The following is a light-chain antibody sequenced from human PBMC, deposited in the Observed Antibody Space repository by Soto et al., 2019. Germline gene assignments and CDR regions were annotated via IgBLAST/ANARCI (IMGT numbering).Light chain of an antibody. J-gene: IGKJ4*01. CDR1: HSVNNY. Sequence: EVVLTQSPATLSLSPGERATLSCRASHSVNNYLAWYQQKPGQAPRLLIYDASSRATGIPARFSGSGSGTDFTLTISSLAPEDFAVYYCQQRVNWPLTFGGGTKVEIK. V-gene: IGKV3-11*01. CDR3: QQRVNWPLT. CDR2: DAS.